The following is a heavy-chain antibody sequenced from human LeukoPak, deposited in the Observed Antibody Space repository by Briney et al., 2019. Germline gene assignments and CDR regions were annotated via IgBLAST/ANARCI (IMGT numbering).Heavy chain of an antibody. J-gene: IGHJ4*02. Sequence: SETLSLTCTVSGYSISSGYYWGWIRQPPGKGLEWIGSIYHSGSTYHNPSLKSRVTISVDTSKNQFSLKLSSVTAADTAVYYCARGGSLITMIVVVITHFDYWGQGTLVTVSS. CDR2: IYHSGST. CDR3: ARGGSLITMIVVVITHFDY. CDR1: GYSISSGYY. D-gene: IGHD3-22*01. V-gene: IGHV4-38-2*02.